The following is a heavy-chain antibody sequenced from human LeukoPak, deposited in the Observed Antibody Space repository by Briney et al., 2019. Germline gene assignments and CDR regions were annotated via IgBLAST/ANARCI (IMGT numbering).Heavy chain of an antibody. J-gene: IGHJ4*02. CDR1: VFIVSSNY. CDR2: IYSCGTT. Sequence: GGPLRLSCAAFVFIVSSNYMTWVRQAPGKGLEWVSDIYSCGTTYYADSVKGRFTISRDNSKNTLYLQMNSLRAEDTAVYYCARAVKPPLVGIVLYPYYFDSWGQGTLVTVSS. CDR3: ARAVKPPLVGIVLYPYYFDS. D-gene: IGHD2-8*01. V-gene: IGHV3-53*01.